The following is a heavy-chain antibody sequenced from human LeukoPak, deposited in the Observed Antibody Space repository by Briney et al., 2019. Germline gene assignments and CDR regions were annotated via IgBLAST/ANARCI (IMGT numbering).Heavy chain of an antibody. CDR2: IYPGDSDI. CDR3: ARSGAPTVVTLFDY. D-gene: IGHD4-23*01. V-gene: IGHV5-51*01. J-gene: IGHJ4*02. CDR1: GYTFTNYW. Sequence: GESLKISCKGSGYTFTNYWIGWVRQMPGKGLEWMGIIYPGDSDIRYSPTFQGQVTISADKSFSTAYLQWSSLKASDTAMYYCARSGAPTVVTLFDYWGQGTLVTVSS.